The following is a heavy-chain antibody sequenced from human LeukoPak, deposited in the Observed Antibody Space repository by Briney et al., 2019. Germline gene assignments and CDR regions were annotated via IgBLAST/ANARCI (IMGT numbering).Heavy chain of an antibody. J-gene: IGHJ4*02. CDR2: IYPGDSDT. CDR3: ARHSPGYCSGGSCYPDFFDY. Sequence: GESLKISCKGSGYSFTSYWIGWVRQMPGKGLEWMGIIYPGDSDTRYSPSFQGQVTISADKSISTAYLQWSSLKASDTAMYYCARHSPGYCSGGSCYPDFFDYRGQGTLVTGSS. CDR1: GYSFTSYW. V-gene: IGHV5-51*01. D-gene: IGHD2-15*01.